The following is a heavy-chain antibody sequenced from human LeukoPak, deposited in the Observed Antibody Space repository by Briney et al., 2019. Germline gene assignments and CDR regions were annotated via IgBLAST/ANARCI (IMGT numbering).Heavy chain of an antibody. CDR3: ATEYSGSYKGFDY. CDR1: GGSISSGGYY. Sequence: PSQTLSLTCTVSGGSISSGGYYWSWIRRHPGKGLEWIGYIYYSGSTYYNPSLKSRVTISVDTSRNQFSLKLSSVTAADTAVYYCATEYSGSYKGFDYWGQGTLVTVSS. D-gene: IGHD1-26*01. CDR2: IYYSGST. J-gene: IGHJ4*02. V-gene: IGHV4-31*03.